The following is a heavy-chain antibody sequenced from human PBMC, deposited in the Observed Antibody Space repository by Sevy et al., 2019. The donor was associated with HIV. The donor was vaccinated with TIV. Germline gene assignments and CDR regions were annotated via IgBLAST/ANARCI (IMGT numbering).Heavy chain of an antibody. CDR1: GDSVSSSSAI. Sequence: SQTLSLTCTISGDSVSSSSAIWNWIRQSPSRGLEWLGRTYYRSKWYSDSAVSVQSRITINSDTSKNPFSLQLHFVTPEDTAVNYRARGGSGTAACKFDYWGQGTLVTVSS. CDR2: TYYRSKWYS. V-gene: IGHV6-1*01. D-gene: IGHD6-13*01. J-gene: IGHJ4*02. CDR3: ARGGSGTAACKFDY.